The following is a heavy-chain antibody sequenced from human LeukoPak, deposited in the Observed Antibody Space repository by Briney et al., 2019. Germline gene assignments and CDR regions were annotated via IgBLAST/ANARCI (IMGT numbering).Heavy chain of an antibody. Sequence: QPGGSLRLSCAASGFTFSSYAMIWVRQAPGKGLEWVSGISGGGGSTYYADSVKGRFTISRVNSKNTLYLQINSLRAEDTAVYYCAKDGKKYGSTWDFDYWGQGTLVTVSS. V-gene: IGHV3-23*01. CDR2: ISGGGGST. CDR3: AKDGKKYGSTWDFDY. D-gene: IGHD6-13*01. CDR1: GFTFSSYA. J-gene: IGHJ4*02.